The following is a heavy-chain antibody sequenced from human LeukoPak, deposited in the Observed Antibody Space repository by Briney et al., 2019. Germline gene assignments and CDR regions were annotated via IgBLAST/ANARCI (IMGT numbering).Heavy chain of an antibody. CDR3: ARDGETNYYYYYGMDV. CDR1: GFTFSSYA. J-gene: IGHJ6*02. Sequence: GRSLGLSCAASGFTFSSYAMHWVRQAPGKGLEWVAVISYDGSNKYYADSVKGRFTISRDNSKNTLYLQMNSLRAEDTAVYYCARDGETNYYYYYGMDVWGQGTTVTVSS. D-gene: IGHD2-8*01. V-gene: IGHV3-30-3*01. CDR2: ISYDGSNK.